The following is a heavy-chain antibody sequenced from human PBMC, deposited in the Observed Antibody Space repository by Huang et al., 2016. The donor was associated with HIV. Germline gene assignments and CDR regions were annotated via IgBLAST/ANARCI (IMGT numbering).Heavy chain of an antibody. CDR3: AKDWSFGSWTSPAD. CDR2: INRKRGGA. D-gene: IGHD3-10*01. V-gene: IGHV1-2*02. Sequence: QVHLVQSGAEVKNPGASVRVSCKTSGYTFTDSNIHWVRQAPGQGLEWMGWINRKRGGAGDARRFQGRVTMTRDTTISTVHMDLRRLRFDDTALYFCAKDWSFGSWTSPADWGQGTLVTVSS. J-gene: IGHJ4*02. CDR1: GYTFTDSN.